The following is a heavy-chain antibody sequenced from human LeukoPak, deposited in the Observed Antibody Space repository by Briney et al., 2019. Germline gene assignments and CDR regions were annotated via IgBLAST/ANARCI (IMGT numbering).Heavy chain of an antibody. CDR2: IYYSGST. Sequence: PSETLSLTCTVSGGSISSSSYYWGWIRQPPGKGLEWIGIIYYSGSTYYNPSLKSRVTISVDTSKNQFSLKLSSVTAADTAVYYCAREPDYYDSSGYGYAFDIWGQGTMVTVSS. CDR1: GGSISSSSYY. CDR3: AREPDYYDSSGYGYAFDI. D-gene: IGHD3-22*01. J-gene: IGHJ3*02. V-gene: IGHV4-39*07.